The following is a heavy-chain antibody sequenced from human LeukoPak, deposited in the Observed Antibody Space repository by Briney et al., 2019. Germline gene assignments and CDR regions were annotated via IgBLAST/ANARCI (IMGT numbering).Heavy chain of an antibody. D-gene: IGHD3-22*01. CDR1: GFTFSSYS. Sequence: GGSLRLSCAASGFTFSSYSMNWVRQAPGKGLEWVSSISSSSSYIYYADSVEGRFTISRDNAKNSLYLQMNSLRAEDTAVYYCASLNYYDSSGYYESLTPPDYWGQGTLVTVSS. J-gene: IGHJ4*02. CDR2: ISSSSSYI. V-gene: IGHV3-21*01. CDR3: ASLNYYDSSGYYESLTPPDY.